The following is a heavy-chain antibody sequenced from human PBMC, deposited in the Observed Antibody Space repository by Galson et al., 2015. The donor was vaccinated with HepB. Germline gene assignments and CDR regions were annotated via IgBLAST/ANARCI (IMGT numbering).Heavy chain of an antibody. CDR3: ARRSGTYYHYYGMDV. J-gene: IGHJ6*02. V-gene: IGHV1-18*04. D-gene: IGHD3-10*01. CDR1: GYTFTSYG. CDR2: ISTKNGNT. Sequence: SVKVSCKASGYTFTSYGISWVRQAPGQGLEWMGWISTKNGNTHYPQNVQGRVTMTTDTSTSTAHMELRSLRSDDTAVYYCARRSGTYYHYYGMDVWGQGTTVTVSS.